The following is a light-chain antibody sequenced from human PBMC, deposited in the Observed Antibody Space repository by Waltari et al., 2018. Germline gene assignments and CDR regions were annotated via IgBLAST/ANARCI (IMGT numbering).Light chain of an antibody. V-gene: IGKV3-15*01. Sequence: EIVMTQSPATLSVSPGERATLPCRATQSVSSNLAWDQQKPGQAPRPLIFCSTTKATGIPARFSGSGSGTEFTLTISSLQSEDFAVYYCQQYNNWSYTFGQGTKLEIK. CDR1: QSVSSN. J-gene: IGKJ2*01. CDR2: CST. CDR3: QQYNNWSYT.